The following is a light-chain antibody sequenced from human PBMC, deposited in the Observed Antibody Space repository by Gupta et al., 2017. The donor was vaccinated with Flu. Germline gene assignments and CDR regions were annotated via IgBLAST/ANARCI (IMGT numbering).Light chain of an antibody. CDR2: NDN. Sequence: QSLLTQPPSSSGTPGQRVTISCSGSNSNIGRNTLSWYQQLPGAAPKLIIQNDNQRPSGVPVRFSGSKAGTSASLTISGLQSEDEGDFYCATWDDSQNGPVFGGGTRLTVL. CDR1: NSNIGRNT. V-gene: IGLV1-44*01. CDR3: ATWDDSQNGPV. J-gene: IGLJ3*02.